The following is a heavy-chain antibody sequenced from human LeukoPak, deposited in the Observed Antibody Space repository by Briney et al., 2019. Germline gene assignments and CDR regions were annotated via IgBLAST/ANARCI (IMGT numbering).Heavy chain of an antibody. V-gene: IGHV4-38-2*02. CDR1: GYSISSGYY. Sequence: PSETLSLTCTVSGYSISSGYYRGWIRQPPGKGLEWIGSIYHSGSTYYNPSLKSRVTISVDTSKNQFSLKLSSVTAADTAVYYCATKLSDFWSGFSYWGQGTLVTVSS. CDR2: IYHSGST. D-gene: IGHD3-3*01. CDR3: ATKLSDFWSGFSY. J-gene: IGHJ4*02.